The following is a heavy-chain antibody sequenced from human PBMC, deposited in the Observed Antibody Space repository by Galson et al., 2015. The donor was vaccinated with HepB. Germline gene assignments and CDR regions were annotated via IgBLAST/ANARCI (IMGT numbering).Heavy chain of an antibody. CDR3: ARVLRVWYDFWSGHYNYYYYYMDV. J-gene: IGHJ6*03. Sequence: SVKVSCKASGYTFTSYDINWVRQATGQGLEWMGWMNPNSGNTGYAQEFQGRVTMTRNTSISTAYMELSSLRSEDTAVYYCARVLRVWYDFWSGHYNYYYYYMDVWGKGTTVTVSS. CDR2: MNPNSGNT. D-gene: IGHD3-3*01. CDR1: GYTFTSYD. V-gene: IGHV1-8*01.